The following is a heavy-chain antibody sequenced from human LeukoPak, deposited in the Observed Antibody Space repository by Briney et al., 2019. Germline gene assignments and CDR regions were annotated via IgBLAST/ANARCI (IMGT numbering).Heavy chain of an antibody. D-gene: IGHD3-10*01. J-gene: IGHJ4*02. CDR2: ISYDGSNK. Sequence: GSLRLSCAASGFTFSSYGMHWVSQAPGKGLEWVAVISYDGSNKYYADSVKGRFTISRDNSKNTLYVQMNSLRAEDTAVYYCAKAERITLVRGVDYWGQGTLVTVSS. CDR1: GFTFSSYG. CDR3: AKAERITLVRGVDY. V-gene: IGHV3-30*18.